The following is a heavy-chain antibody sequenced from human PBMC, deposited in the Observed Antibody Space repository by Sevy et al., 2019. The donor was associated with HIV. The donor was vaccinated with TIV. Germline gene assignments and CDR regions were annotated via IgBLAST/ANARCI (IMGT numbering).Heavy chain of an antibody. CDR2: ISYAGSNK. J-gene: IGHJ6*02. Sequence: GGSLRLSCAASGFMFSSYSVHWVRQAPGKGLEWVAVISYAGSNKYNADSVKDRFTISRDNSKNTLYLQMNSLRAEDTAVYYCARDVAFTTEYSYGMDVWGQGTTVTVSS. CDR3: ARDVAFTTEYSYGMDV. D-gene: IGHD4-17*01. CDR1: GFMFSSYS. V-gene: IGHV3-30-3*01.